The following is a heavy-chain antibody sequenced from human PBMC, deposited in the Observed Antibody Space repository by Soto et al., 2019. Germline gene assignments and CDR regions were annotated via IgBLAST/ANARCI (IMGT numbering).Heavy chain of an antibody. D-gene: IGHD2-2*01. CDR3: ARGRTSSPTPGDY. J-gene: IGHJ4*02. Sequence: QVQLQESSPGLVKPSQTLSLTCTVSGGSISSGGYYWSWIRQHPGKCLEWIGYIYYSGSTYYNPSLTSRVTISVDTSKNQFSLKLSSVTAADTAVYYCARGRTSSPTPGDYWGQGTLVTVSS. CDR2: IYYSGST. V-gene: IGHV4-31*03. CDR1: GGSISSGGYY.